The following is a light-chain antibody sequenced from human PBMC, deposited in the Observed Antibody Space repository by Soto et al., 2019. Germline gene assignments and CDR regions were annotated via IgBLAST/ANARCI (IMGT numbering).Light chain of an antibody. CDR3: SSYTGSSTYVV. CDR2: DVS. Sequence: QSALTQPASVSGSPGQSITMSCTGTSSDVGGYNYVSWYQQHPGKAPKLMIYDVSNRPSGVSNRFSGSKSANTDSLTISGLQAEDEADYYCSSYTGSSTYVVFGGGTKLTVL. CDR1: SSDVGGYNY. J-gene: IGLJ2*01. V-gene: IGLV2-14*01.